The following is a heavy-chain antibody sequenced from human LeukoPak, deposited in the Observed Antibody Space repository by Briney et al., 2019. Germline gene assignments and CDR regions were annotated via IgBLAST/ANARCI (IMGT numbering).Heavy chain of an antibody. J-gene: IGHJ4*02. CDR3: ARDLRYSGSYGAVDY. CDR2: INPNSGGT. V-gene: IGHV1-2*02. Sequence: ASVKVSCKASGYTFTGYYTHWVRQAPGQGLEWMGWINPNSGGTNYAQKFQGRVTMTRDTSISTAYMELSRLRSDDTAVYYCARDLRYSGSYGAVDYWGQGTLVTVSS. D-gene: IGHD1-26*01. CDR1: GYTFTGYY.